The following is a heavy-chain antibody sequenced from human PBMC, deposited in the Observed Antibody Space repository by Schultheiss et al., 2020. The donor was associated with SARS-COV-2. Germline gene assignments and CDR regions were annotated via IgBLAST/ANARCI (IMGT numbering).Heavy chain of an antibody. J-gene: IGHJ4*02. Sequence: ASVKVSCKASGYTFTGYYMHWVRQAPGQGLEWMGWINPNSGGTNYAQKFQGRVTITADKSTSTAYMELSSLRSEDTAVYYCAREAFSTMIVVVTKYYFDYWGQGTLVTVSS. CDR3: AREAFSTMIVVVTKYYFDY. CDR1: GYTFTGYY. V-gene: IGHV1-2*02. CDR2: INPNSGGT. D-gene: IGHD3-22*01.